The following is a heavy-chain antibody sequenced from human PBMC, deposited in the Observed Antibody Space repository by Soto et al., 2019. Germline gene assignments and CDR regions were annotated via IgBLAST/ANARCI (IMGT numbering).Heavy chain of an antibody. Sequence: GESLKISCAASGFSFSGYAMTWVRQAPGTGLEWVSAISGSGDTTYYADSVKGRFTIYRDNSKNTLYLQMNSLRVADTAVYYCAKDIDRGSFTTPDNWGQGTLVTVSS. D-gene: IGHD3-3*01. CDR2: ISGSGDTT. V-gene: IGHV3-23*01. CDR3: AKDIDRGSFTTPDN. CDR1: GFSFSGYA. J-gene: IGHJ4*02.